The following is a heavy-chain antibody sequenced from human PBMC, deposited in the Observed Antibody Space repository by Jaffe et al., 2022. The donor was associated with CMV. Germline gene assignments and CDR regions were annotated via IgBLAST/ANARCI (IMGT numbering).Heavy chain of an antibody. Sequence: QVQLQQWGAGLLKPSETLSLTCAVYGGSFSGYYWSWIRQPPGKGLEWIGEINHSGSTNYNPSLKSRVTISVDTSKNQFSLKLSSVTAADTAVYYCARGLGDGYNLAFDYWGQGTLVTVSS. D-gene: IGHD5-12*01. CDR1: GGSFSGYY. V-gene: IGHV4-34*01. J-gene: IGHJ4*02. CDR3: ARGLGDGYNLAFDY. CDR2: INHSGST.